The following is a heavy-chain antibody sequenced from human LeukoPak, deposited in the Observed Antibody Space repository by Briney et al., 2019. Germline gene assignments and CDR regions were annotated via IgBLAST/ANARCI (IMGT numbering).Heavy chain of an antibody. J-gene: IGHJ4*02. CDR3: AKDISAKRYYYDSSGYGTGFGY. CDR2: IKQDGSEK. V-gene: IGHV3-7*03. Sequence: GGSLRLSCAASGFTFSNYWMSWVRQAPGKGLEWVASIKQDGSEKYYVDSVKGRFTISRDNAKNSLYLQMNSLRAEDTALYYCAKDISAKRYYYDSSGYGTGFGYWGQGTLVTVSS. D-gene: IGHD3-22*01. CDR1: GFTFSNYW.